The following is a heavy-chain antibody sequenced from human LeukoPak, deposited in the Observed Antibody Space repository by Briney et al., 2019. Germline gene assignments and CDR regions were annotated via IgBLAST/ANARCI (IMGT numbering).Heavy chain of an antibody. V-gene: IGHV4-59*01. J-gene: IGHJ6*02. CDR2: IYYSGST. CDR3: ARGRSPSSGYVGMDV. CDR1: GGSISSYY. D-gene: IGHD5-12*01. Sequence: SETLSLTCTVSGGSISSYYWSWIRQPPGKGLEWIGYIYYSGSTNYNPSLKSRVTISVDTSKNQFSLKLSSVTAADTAVYYCARGRSPSSGYVGMDVWGQGTTVTVSS.